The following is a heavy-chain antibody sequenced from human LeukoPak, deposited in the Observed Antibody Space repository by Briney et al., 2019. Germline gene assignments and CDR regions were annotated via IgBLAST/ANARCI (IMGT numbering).Heavy chain of an antibody. D-gene: IGHD3-10*01. V-gene: IGHV3-21*01. CDR3: ARDHNGSGSHY. Sequence: GGSLRLSCAASRFTFSSYSMNWVRQAPGKGLEWVSSISSSSSYIYYAASVKGRFTISRDNAKNSLYLQMNSLRAEDTAVYYCARDHNGSGSHYWGQGTLVTVSS. J-gene: IGHJ4*02. CDR1: RFTFSSYS. CDR2: ISSSSSYI.